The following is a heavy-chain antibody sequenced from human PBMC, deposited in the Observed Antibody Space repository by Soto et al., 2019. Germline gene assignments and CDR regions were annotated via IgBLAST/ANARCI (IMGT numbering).Heavy chain of an antibody. CDR2: ISGSGGST. V-gene: IGHV3-23*01. D-gene: IGHD3-10*01. CDR1: GFTFSSYA. CDR3: AKTAPFMVRGVPRVDY. Sequence: EVQLLESGGGLVQPGGSLRLSCAASGFTFSSYAMSWVRQAPGKGLEWVSAISGSGGSTYYADSVKGRFTISRDNSRNTLYLQMNSLRAEDTAVYYCAKTAPFMVRGVPRVDYWGQGTLVTVSS. J-gene: IGHJ4*02.